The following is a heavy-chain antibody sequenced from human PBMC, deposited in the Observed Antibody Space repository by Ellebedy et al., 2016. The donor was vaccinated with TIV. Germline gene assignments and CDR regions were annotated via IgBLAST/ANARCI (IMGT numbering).Heavy chain of an antibody. CDR3: ARELAAAGFFDY. CDR2: ISSSNYYI. D-gene: IGHD6-13*01. Sequence: PGGSLRLSCAASGFTFSSYSMNWVRQAPGKGLEWVSSISSSNYYIYYADSVKGRFTISRDNAKNSLYLHMNSLRAEDTAVFYCARELAAAGFFDYWGQGTLVTVSS. V-gene: IGHV3-21*01. CDR1: GFTFSSYS. J-gene: IGHJ4*02.